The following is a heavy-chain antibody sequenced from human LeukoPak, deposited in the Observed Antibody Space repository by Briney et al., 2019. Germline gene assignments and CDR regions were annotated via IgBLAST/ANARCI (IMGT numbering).Heavy chain of an antibody. V-gene: IGHV3-23*01. D-gene: IGHD1-1*01. CDR1: GFTFSNYA. J-gene: IGHJ6*03. Sequence: GGTLRLSCAASGFTFSNYAMSWVRQVPGKGLEWVSTIIGSGGSAYYADSVNGRFTISRDNSKNTVYLQMNSLGAEDTAVYYCARDQRGYLCYMDVWGKGTTVTISS. CDR2: IIGSGGSA. CDR3: ARDQRGYLCYMDV.